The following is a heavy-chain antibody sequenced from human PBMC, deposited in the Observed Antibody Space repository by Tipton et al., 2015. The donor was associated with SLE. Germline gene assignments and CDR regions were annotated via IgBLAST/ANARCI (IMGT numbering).Heavy chain of an antibody. CDR3: ARVPAVYYYYMDF. V-gene: IGHV4-59*01. J-gene: IGHJ4*02. CDR2: IYYSGST. Sequence: TLSLTCTVSGGSISSYYWSWIRQPPGKGLEWIGYIYYSGSTNYNPSLKSRVTISVDTSKNQFSPKLSSVTAADTAVYYCARVPAVYYYYMDFWGQGTLVTVSS. D-gene: IGHD2-2*01. CDR1: GGSISSYY.